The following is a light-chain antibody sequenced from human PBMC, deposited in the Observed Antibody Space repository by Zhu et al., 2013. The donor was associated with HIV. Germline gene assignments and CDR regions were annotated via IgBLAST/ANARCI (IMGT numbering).Light chain of an antibody. CDR2: DAS. J-gene: IGKJ4*01. V-gene: IGKV1-9*01. CDR1: QGINTY. CDR3: QQANSFPLT. Sequence: DIQLTQSPSFLSASVGDRVTITCRASQGINTYLAWYQQKPGRAPKLLIYDASSLQSGVSSRFSGSGSGTDFTLTISSLQPEDFATYYCQQANSFPLTFGGRDRRWRSN.